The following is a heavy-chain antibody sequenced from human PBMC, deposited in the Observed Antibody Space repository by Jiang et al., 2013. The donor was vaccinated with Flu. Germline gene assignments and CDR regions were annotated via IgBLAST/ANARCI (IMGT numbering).Heavy chain of an antibody. CDR1: DTFIISGSNF. D-gene: IGHD5-12*01. CDR3: ARDALWSEYSDL. V-gene: IGHV4-31*03. J-gene: IGHJ4*02. Sequence: SGSGLVKPSQTLSLTCSVSDTFIISGSNFWSWIRQFPGRGLEWIGRINYSGTTHYNPSLKNRVTMSVDTFKNKFSLYLTSVTVADTALYFCARDALWSEYSDLWGQGDLLTVSS. CDR2: INYSGTT.